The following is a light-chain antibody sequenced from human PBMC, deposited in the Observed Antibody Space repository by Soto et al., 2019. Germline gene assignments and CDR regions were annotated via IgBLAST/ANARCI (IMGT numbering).Light chain of an antibody. CDR1: QGISSY. V-gene: IGKV1-8*01. Sequence: AIRMTQSPSSLSASTGDRVTITCRASQGISSYLAWYQQKPGKASKLLIYAASTLQSGVPSRFSGSGSGTDFTLAISCLQSEDVAADYCQQYYSYPEPLTFGGGTKVEIK. CDR3: QQYYSYPEPLT. J-gene: IGKJ4*01. CDR2: AAS.